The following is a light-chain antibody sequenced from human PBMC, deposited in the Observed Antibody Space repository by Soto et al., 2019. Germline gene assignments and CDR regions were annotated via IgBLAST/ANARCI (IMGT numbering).Light chain of an antibody. CDR3: QQYDSYSYT. V-gene: IGKV1-5*01. J-gene: IGKJ2*01. CDR2: GAS. CDR1: QSISTW. Sequence: DIQMTQSPSTLSASVGDRVTFTCRASQSISTWLAWYQLKPGKAPKILIYGASSLGSGVPLRFSGSGSGTEFTLTISRLQPEDFSTYYCQQYDSYSYTFGQGTKLEIK.